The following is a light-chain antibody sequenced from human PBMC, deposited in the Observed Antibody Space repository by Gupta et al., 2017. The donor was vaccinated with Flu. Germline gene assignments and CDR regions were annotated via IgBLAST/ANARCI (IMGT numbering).Light chain of an antibody. Sequence: DIQLTQSPSFLSASVADRVTITCRASQGISSYLAWYQQKPGKAPKLLIYAASTLQSGVPSRFSGSGTGTEFTLTISSLQPEDFATYYCQQVNSYPLTFGRGTKVDIK. CDR2: AAS. CDR3: QQVNSYPLT. CDR1: QGISSY. J-gene: IGKJ4*01. V-gene: IGKV1-9*01.